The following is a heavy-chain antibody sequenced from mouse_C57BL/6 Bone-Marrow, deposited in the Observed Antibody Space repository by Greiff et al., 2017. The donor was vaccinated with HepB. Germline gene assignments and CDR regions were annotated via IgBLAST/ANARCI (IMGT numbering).Heavy chain of an antibody. CDR3: ARCDYETWFAY. CDR2: IYPGGGYT. V-gene: IGHV1-63*01. Sequence: QVQLQQSGAELVRPGPSVKMSCKASGYTFTNYWIGWAKQRPGHGLEWIGDIYPGGGYTNYNEKFKGKATLTADKSSSTAYMQFSSLTSEDSAIYYCARCDYETWFAYWGQGTLVTVSA. CDR1: GYTFTNYW. D-gene: IGHD2-4*01. J-gene: IGHJ3*01.